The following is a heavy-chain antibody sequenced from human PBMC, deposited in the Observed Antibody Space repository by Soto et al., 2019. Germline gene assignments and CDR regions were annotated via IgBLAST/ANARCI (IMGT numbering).Heavy chain of an antibody. V-gene: IGHV3-30-3*01. CDR2: ISYDGSNK. CDR1: GFTFSSYA. Sequence: QVQLVESGGGVVQPGRSLRLSCAASGFTFSSYAMHWVRQAPGKGLEWVAVISYDGSNKYYADSVKGRFTISRDNSKNTLYLQMNSLRAEDMAVYYCARDGFSTDYFDYWGQGTLVTVSS. J-gene: IGHJ4*02. CDR3: ARDGFSTDYFDY. D-gene: IGHD3-10*01.